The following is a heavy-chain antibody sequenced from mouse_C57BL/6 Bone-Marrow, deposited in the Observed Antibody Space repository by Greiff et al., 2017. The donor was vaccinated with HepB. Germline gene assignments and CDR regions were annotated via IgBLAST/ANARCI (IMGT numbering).Heavy chain of an antibody. Sequence: DVQLVESGGGLVQSGRSLRLSCATSGFTFSDFYMEWVRQAPGKGLEWIAASRNKANDYTTEYSASVKGRFIVSRDTSQSILYLQMNALRAEDTAIYYCARDAWPTVPNWYFDVWGTGTTVTVSS. CDR3: ARDAWPTVPNWYFDV. V-gene: IGHV7-1*01. J-gene: IGHJ1*03. D-gene: IGHD1-1*01. CDR2: SRNKANDYTT. CDR1: GFTFSDFY.